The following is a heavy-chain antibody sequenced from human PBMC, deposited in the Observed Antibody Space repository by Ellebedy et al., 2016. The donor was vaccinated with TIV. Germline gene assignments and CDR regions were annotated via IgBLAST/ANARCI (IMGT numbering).Heavy chain of an antibody. D-gene: IGHD6-19*01. CDR2: IIPIFGTA. CDR3: ARDRGIAVAGNYFGGIDY. Sequence: ASVKVSCKASGGTFSSYAISWVRQAPGQGLEWMGGIIPIFGTANYAQKLQGRVTITADESTSTAYMELSSLRSEDTAVYYCARDRGIAVAGNYFGGIDYWGQGTLVTVSS. V-gene: IGHV1-69*13. J-gene: IGHJ4*02. CDR1: GGTFSSYA.